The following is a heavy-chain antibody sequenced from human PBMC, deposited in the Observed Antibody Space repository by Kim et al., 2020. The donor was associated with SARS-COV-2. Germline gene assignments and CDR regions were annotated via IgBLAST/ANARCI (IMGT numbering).Heavy chain of an antibody. Sequence: DSVTGRFTISRDNSKNTLYLHMNSLRAEDTAVYYCARAVSGSYLRAFDIWGQGTMVTVSS. CDR3: ARAVSGSYLRAFDI. V-gene: IGHV3-30*01. D-gene: IGHD1-26*01. J-gene: IGHJ3*02.